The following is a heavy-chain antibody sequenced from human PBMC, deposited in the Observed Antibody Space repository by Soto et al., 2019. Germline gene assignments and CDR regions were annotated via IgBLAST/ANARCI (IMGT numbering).Heavy chain of an antibody. CDR1: GFTFSSYG. J-gene: IGHJ6*02. CDR3: AKDHLGTYYYYGMDV. D-gene: IGHD1-1*01. CDR2: ISYDGSNK. V-gene: IGHV3-30*18. Sequence: ESGGGVVQPGRSLRLSCAASGFTFSSYGMHWVRQAPGKGLEWVAVISYDGSNKYYADSVKGRFTISRDNSKNTLYLQMNSLRAEDTAVYYCAKDHLGTYYYYGMDVWGQGTTVTVSS.